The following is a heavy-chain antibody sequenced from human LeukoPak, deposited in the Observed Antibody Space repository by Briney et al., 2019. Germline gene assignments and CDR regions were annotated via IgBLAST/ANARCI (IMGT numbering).Heavy chain of an antibody. D-gene: IGHD3-10*01. J-gene: IGHJ3*02. Sequence: GGSPRLSCAASGLTFSSSEVHSARHATGKGREWGSAVGPASDTSYPGSVKARFTISRGNAKSSLYLQMSSLRGGNTAVYYFARVGLFMAHGAFDIWGQRTMVTVSS. CDR1: GLTFSSSE. CDR2: VGPASDT. V-gene: IGHV3-13*01. CDR3: ARVGLFMAHGAFDI.